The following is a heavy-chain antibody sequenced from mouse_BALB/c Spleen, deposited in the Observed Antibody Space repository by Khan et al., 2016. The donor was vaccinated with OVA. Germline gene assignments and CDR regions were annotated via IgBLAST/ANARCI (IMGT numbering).Heavy chain of an antibody. D-gene: IGHD1-1*01. CDR2: INPHIGET. J-gene: IGHJ2*01. CDR3: ARTYGSDFDY. V-gene: IGHV1-20*02. Sequence: VQLKQSGPELVKPGASVKISCKASGYSFTGCFMNWVMQSHGKSLEWIGRINPHIGETFYNQKFRDKATLTVDESSSTAHMELRSLASEDSAVYYCARTYGSDFDYWGQGTTLTVSS. CDR1: GYSFTGCF.